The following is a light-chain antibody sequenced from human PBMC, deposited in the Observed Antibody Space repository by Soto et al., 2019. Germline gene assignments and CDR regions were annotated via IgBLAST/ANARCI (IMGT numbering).Light chain of an antibody. V-gene: IGLV2-14*03. CDR2: DVS. Sequence: QSALTQPASVSGSPGQSITISCTGTTSDVGYFNYVSWYQQHPGKAPKLMIYDVSNRPSGVSNRFSASKSGNTASLTISGLQAEDEADYYGSSYTGSDSWVFGGGTKLTVL. J-gene: IGLJ3*02. CDR3: SSYTGSDSWV. CDR1: TSDVGYFNY.